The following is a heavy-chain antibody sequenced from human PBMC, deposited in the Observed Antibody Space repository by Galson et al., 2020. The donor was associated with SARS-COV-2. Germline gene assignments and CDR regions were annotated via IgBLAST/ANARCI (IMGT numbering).Heavy chain of an antibody. J-gene: IGHJ2*01. CDR3: ARQGVNMIVLVTVPGWYFDL. CDR1: GYSVSTTTY. V-gene: IGHV4-38-2*02. D-gene: IGHD3-22*01. Sequence: SETLSLTCTVSGYSVSTTTYWGWVRQPPGWGLVWIGSVYPSGTTYYNPPLNSRATISVDTSKNQFSLRLDSVTAADTALYYCARQGVNMIVLVTVPGWYFDLWGRGTLVNVSS. CDR2: VYPSGTT.